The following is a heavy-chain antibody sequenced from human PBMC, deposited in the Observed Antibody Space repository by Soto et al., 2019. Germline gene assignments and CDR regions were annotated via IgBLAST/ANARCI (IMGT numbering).Heavy chain of an antibody. CDR1: GYTFTNYA. V-gene: IGHV1-18*01. CDR3: ARDLAAAGPFDC. J-gene: IGHJ4*02. D-gene: IGHD6-13*01. CDR2: IGAYNGNT. Sequence: QVQLVQSGAEVKKPGASVKVSCKASGYTFTNYAFSWVRQAPGQGLEWMGWIGAYNGNTNYPQKLQGRVTMTTDTSTSTAYMELRSLRSDDTAVYYCARDLAAAGPFDCWGQGTLVTVSS.